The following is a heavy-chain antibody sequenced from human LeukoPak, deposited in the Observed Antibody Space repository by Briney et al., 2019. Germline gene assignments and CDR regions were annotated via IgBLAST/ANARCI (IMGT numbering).Heavy chain of an antibody. V-gene: IGHV3-11*06. J-gene: IGHJ3*02. Sequence: GGSLRLSCAASGFTFSDYYMSWIRQAPGKGLEWVSYISSSTSYTDYADSVKGRFTISRDNAKNSLYLQMNSLRAEDTAVYYCAREILTGYAFDIWGQGTMVTVSS. CDR3: AREILTGYAFDI. D-gene: IGHD7-27*01. CDR2: ISSSTSYT. CDR1: GFTFSDYY.